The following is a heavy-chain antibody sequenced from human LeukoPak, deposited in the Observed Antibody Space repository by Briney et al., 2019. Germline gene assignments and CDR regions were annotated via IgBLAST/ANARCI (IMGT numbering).Heavy chain of an antibody. Sequence: PSETLSLTCTFSGGSIRSSSYYWGWIPQSPGKVLEWIGNIYYSGSTYYNPSLKSRVSISVDTSKNQFSLKLSSVTAADTAVYYCERDDRRGDGYNYWGQGTLVTVSS. CDR2: IYYSGST. J-gene: IGHJ4*02. D-gene: IGHD5-24*01. CDR3: ERDDRRGDGYNY. V-gene: IGHV4-39*02. CDR1: GGSIRSSSYY.